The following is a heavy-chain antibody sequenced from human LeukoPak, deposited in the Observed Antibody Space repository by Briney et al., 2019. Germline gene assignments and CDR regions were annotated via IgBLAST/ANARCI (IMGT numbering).Heavy chain of an antibody. D-gene: IGHD6-13*01. V-gene: IGHV4-39*07. CDR1: GGSISSGGYY. J-gene: IGHJ4*02. Sequence: PSETLSLTCTVSGGSISSGGYYWSWIRQPPGKGLEWIGEINHSGSTNYNPSLKSRVTISVDTSKNQFSLKLSSVTAADTAVYYCARDGPGIPQYDYWGQGTLVTVSS. CDR2: INHSGST. CDR3: ARDGPGIPQYDY.